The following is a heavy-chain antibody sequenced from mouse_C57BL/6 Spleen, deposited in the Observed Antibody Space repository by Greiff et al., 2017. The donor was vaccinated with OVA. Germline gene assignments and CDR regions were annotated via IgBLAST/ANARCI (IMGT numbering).Heavy chain of an antibody. J-gene: IGHJ2*01. Sequence: EVKVVESGPVLVKPGASVKMSCKASGYTFTDYYMNWVKQSHGKSLEWIGVINPYNGGTSYNQKFKGKATLTVDKSSSTAYMELNSLTSEDSAVYYCAREGDDDGSDFDYWGQGTTLTVSS. CDR2: INPYNGGT. CDR1: GYTFTDYY. V-gene: IGHV1-19*01. CDR3: AREGDDDGSDFDY. D-gene: IGHD2-4*01.